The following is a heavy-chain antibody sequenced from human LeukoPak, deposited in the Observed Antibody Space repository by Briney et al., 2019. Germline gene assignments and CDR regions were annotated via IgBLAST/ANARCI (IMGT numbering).Heavy chain of an antibody. D-gene: IGHD3-22*01. Sequence: GESLRLSCAASGFSFSSYVMHWVRQAPGKGLQWVAFIRYDGSNKYYADSVKGRFTISRDNSKNTLYLQMNSLRAEDTAVYYCAKGPRYYYDEDDAFDIWGQGTMVTVSS. V-gene: IGHV3-30*02. CDR2: IRYDGSNK. CDR3: AKGPRYYYDEDDAFDI. J-gene: IGHJ3*02. CDR1: GFSFSSYV.